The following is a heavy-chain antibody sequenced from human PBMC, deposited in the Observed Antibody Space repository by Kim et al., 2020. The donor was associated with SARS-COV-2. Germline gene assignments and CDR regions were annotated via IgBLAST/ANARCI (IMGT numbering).Heavy chain of an antibody. V-gene: IGHV4-34*01. CDR1: GGSFSGYY. Sequence: SETLSLTCAVYGGSFSGYYWSWIRQPPGKGLEWIGEINHSGSTNYNPSLKSRVTISVDTSKNQFSLKLSSVTAADTAVYYCARGGSREGYIAAAGYPHRARCAFDIWGQGTMVTVSS. J-gene: IGHJ3*02. CDR3: ARGGSREGYIAAAGYPHRARCAFDI. D-gene: IGHD6-13*01. CDR2: INHSGST.